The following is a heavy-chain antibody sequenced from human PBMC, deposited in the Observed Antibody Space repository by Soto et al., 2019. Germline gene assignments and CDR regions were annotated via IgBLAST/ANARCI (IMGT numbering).Heavy chain of an antibody. CDR1: GRSISSYY. V-gene: IGHV4-59*01. CDR3: ARAQGELLWYYFDY. J-gene: IGHJ4*02. D-gene: IGHD1-26*01. Sequence: ASETLSLTCTVSGRSISSYYWSWLRQPPGKGLEWIGYIYYSGSTNYNPSLKSRVTISVDTSKNQFSLKMSSVTAADTAVYYCARAQGELLWYYFDYWGQGTLVTVSS. CDR2: IYYSGST.